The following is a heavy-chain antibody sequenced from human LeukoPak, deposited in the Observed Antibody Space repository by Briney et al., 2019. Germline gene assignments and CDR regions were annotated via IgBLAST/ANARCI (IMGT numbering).Heavy chain of an antibody. V-gene: IGHV3-23*01. J-gene: IGHJ4*02. CDR1: GFTFSSYA. D-gene: IGHD5-12*01. Sequence: GGSLRLSCAASGFTFSSYAMSWVRQAPGKGLEWVSSISNSGGRTFNTDSVKGRFTISRDNSKITLYLQMNSLRAEDTAVYYCAKSYNGYESKPDYWGQGTLVTVSS. CDR2: ISNSGGRT. CDR3: AKSYNGYESKPDY.